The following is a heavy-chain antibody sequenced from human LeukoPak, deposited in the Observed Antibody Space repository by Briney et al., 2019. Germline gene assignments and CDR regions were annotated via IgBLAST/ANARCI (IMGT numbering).Heavy chain of an antibody. CDR2: IIPIFGIA. V-gene: IGHV1-69*01. J-gene: IGHJ3*02. Sequence: ASVTVSCKASGGTFSSYAISWVRQAPGQGLEWMGGIIPIFGIANYAQKFQGRVTITADESTSTAYMELSSLRSEDTAVYYCATSYDSSGYFVGDDAFDIWGQGTMVTVSS. D-gene: IGHD3-22*01. CDR1: GGTFSSYA. CDR3: ATSYDSSGYFVGDDAFDI.